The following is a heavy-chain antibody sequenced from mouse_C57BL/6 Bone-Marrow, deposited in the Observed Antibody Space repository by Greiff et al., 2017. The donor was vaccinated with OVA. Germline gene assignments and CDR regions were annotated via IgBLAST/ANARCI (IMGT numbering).Heavy chain of an antibody. CDR3: TKIAY. J-gene: IGHJ3*01. V-gene: IGHV14-4*01. Sequence: VQLQQSGAELVRPGASVKLSCTVSGFNIKAYYIHWVKQRPEQGLEWIGWIDPESYDTEYASKFPGKATLTADTSSNTAYLQLSSLTSEDTAVYYCTKIAYWGQGTRVTVSA. CDR1: GFNIKAYY. CDR2: IDPESYDT.